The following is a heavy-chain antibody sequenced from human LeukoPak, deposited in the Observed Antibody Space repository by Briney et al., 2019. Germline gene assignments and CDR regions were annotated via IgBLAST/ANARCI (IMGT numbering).Heavy chain of an antibody. J-gene: IGHJ3*02. D-gene: IGHD3-10*01. CDR3: ARARRVPFTRKEQNAFDI. V-gene: IGHV1-2*02. CDR2: INPNSGGT. CDR1: GYTFTDYY. Sequence: ASVKVSCKASGYTFTDYYMHWVRQAPGQGLEWMGWINPNSGGTNYAQKFQGRVTMTRDTSISTAYMELSRLRSDDTAVYYCARARRVPFTRKEQNAFDIWGQGTMVTVSS.